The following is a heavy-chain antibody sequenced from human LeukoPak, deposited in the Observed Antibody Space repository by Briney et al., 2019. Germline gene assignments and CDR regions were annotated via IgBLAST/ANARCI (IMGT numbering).Heavy chain of an antibody. CDR3: ARRAGAYSHPYDY. Sequence: GGSLRLSCAASRFTFSSYGMHWVRQAPGKGLEWVAFIRYDGSNKYYADSVKGRFTISRDNSKNTLYLQMNSLRAEDTAVYYCARRAGAYSHPYDYWGQGTLVTVSS. V-gene: IGHV3-30*02. CDR1: RFTFSSYG. J-gene: IGHJ4*02. CDR2: IRYDGSNK. D-gene: IGHD4/OR15-4a*01.